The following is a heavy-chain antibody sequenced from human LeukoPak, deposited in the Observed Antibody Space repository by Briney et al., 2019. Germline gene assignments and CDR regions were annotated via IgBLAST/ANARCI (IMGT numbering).Heavy chain of an antibody. J-gene: IGHJ4*02. CDR3: ARGSYDLWLLY. CDR1: GGSISSYY. Sequence: SETLSLTCTVPGGSISSYYWSWIRQPPGKGLEWIGYIYYSGSTNYNPSLKSRVTISVDTSKNQFSLKLSSVTAADTAVYYCARGSYDLWLLYWGQGTLVTVSS. D-gene: IGHD3-3*01. V-gene: IGHV4-59*01. CDR2: IYYSGST.